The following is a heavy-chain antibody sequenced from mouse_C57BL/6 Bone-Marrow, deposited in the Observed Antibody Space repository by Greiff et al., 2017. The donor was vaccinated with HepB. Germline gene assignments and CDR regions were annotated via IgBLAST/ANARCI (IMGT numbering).Heavy chain of an antibody. D-gene: IGHD1-1*01. V-gene: IGHV5-9-1*02. J-gene: IGHJ2*01. CDR3: TRSPRWGTTVGEAYFDY. Sequence: EVQRVESGEGLVKPGGSLKLSCAASGFTFSSYAMSWVRQTPEKRLEWVAYISSGGDYIYYADTVKGRFTISRDNARNTLYLQMSSLKSEDTAMYYCTRSPRWGTTVGEAYFDYWGQGTTLTVSS. CDR2: ISSGGDYI. CDR1: GFTFSSYA.